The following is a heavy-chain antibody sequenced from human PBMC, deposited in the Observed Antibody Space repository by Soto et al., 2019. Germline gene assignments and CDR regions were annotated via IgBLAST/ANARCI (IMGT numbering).Heavy chain of an antibody. D-gene: IGHD6-6*01. Sequence: GGSLRLSCAASGFTFSSYAMSWVRQAPGKGLEWVSAISGSGDTTYYADSVKGRFTISRNNSKNTLYLQMNSLRAEDTAVYYCAKRAARFDYYYYYMDVWGKGTTVTVSS. CDR2: ISGSGDTT. V-gene: IGHV3-23*01. CDR1: GFTFSSYA. CDR3: AKRAARFDYYYYYMDV. J-gene: IGHJ6*03.